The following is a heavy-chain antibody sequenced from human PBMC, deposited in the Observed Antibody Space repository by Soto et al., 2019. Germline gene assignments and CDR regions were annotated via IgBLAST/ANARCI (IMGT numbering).Heavy chain of an antibody. V-gene: IGHV1-18*01. CDR3: ALTKGDV. D-gene: IGHD1-1*01. CDR2: ISAYDGNT. Sequence: QIQLVQSGAEVKKPGASVKVSCKTSGYIFTNHDLTWVRQAPGQGLEWVGWISAYDGNTDYAQKVQGRVTMTTDTSTSTAYMELRSLTSDDTAIYYCALTKGDVWGQGTTVTVS. J-gene: IGHJ6*02. CDR1: GYIFTNHD.